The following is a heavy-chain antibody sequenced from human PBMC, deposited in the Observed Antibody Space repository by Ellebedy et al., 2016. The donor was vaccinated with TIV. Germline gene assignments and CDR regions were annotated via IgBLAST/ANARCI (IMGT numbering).Heavy chain of an antibody. CDR3: AREQAGVGNFDY. V-gene: IGHV1-46*01. Sequence: AASVKVSCKTSGYTFSTYYIHWVRQAPGQGLEWMGIIIPSSGYTRYAQNFQGRLTMTGDTSTNTVYMDLSSLRSEDTAVYYCAREQAGVGNFDYWGQGTLVTVSS. D-gene: IGHD3-10*01. CDR1: GYTFSTYY. J-gene: IGHJ4*02. CDR2: IIPSSGYT.